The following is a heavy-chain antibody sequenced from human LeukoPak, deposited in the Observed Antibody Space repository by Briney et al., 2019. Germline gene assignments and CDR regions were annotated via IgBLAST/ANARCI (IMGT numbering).Heavy chain of an antibody. J-gene: IGHJ3*02. CDR2: FDPEDGET. V-gene: IGHV1-24*01. Sequence: ASVKVSCKVSGYTLTELSMHWVRQAPGKGLEWMGGFDPEDGETIYAQKLQGRVTMTEDTSTDTAYMELSSLRSEDTAVYYCATLYCSGGSCHDGNAFDIWGQGTMVTVSS. D-gene: IGHD2-15*01. CDR1: GYTLTELS. CDR3: ATLYCSGGSCHDGNAFDI.